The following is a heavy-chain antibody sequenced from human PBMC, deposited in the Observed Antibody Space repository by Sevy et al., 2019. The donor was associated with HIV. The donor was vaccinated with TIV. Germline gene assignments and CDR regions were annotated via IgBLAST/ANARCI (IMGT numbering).Heavy chain of an antibody. J-gene: IGHJ6*02. CDR1: GFIFDDYG. CDR2: ISWNGRSL. CDR3: ARDAGTGGSYMGYYFGMDV. D-gene: IGHD1-26*01. V-gene: IGHV3-9*01. Sequence: GVSLRLSCAASGFIFDDYGMHWVREIPGKGLEWVSGISWNGRSLGYADAVKGRFTISRDNAKKSVSLQMNSLRSEDTALYYCARDAGTGGSYMGYYFGMDVWGQGTTVTVSS.